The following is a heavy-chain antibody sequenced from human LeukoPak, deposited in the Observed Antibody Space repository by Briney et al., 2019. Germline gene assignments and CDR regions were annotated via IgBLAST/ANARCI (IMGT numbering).Heavy chain of an antibody. CDR1: VYTFTTYG. V-gene: IGHV1-18*01. J-gene: IGHJ4*02. CDR2: ISAYNGNT. D-gene: IGHD3-22*01. CDR3: ARVLGYYDSSGYYYSGN. Sequence: ASVRVSSTPSVYTFTTYGISWVRQAPGQGLEGRGWISAYNGNTNYAQKLQGRVTMTTDTSTSTAYMELRSLRSDDTAVYYCARVLGYYDSSGYYYSGNWGQGTLVTVSS.